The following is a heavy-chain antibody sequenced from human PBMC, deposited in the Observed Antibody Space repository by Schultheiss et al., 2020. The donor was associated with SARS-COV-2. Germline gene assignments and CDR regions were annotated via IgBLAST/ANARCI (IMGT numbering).Heavy chain of an antibody. J-gene: IGHJ6*02. CDR1: GGSISSGSYY. CDR3: ARDRRQTNWAHYYYGMDV. D-gene: IGHD7-27*01. Sequence: SETLSLTCTVSGGSISSGSYYWSWIRQPAGKGLEWIGRIYTSGSTNYNPSLKSRVTISVDTSKNQFSLKLSSVTAADTAVYYCARDRRQTNWAHYYYGMDVWGQGTTVTVSS. V-gene: IGHV4-61*02. CDR2: IYTSGST.